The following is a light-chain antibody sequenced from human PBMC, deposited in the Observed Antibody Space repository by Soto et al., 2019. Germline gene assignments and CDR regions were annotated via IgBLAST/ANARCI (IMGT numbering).Light chain of an antibody. CDR3: CSYAGSSLWV. CDR1: SSDVGGSNY. CDR2: DVT. V-gene: IGLV2-11*01. Sequence: QSALTQPRSVSGSPGQAVTISCTGTSSDVGGSNYVSWYQQHPGTAPQLVIYDVTRRPSGVPDRFSGSKSGNTASLTISGLQAEDEADYYCCSYAGSSLWVFGGGTKLTVL. J-gene: IGLJ3*02.